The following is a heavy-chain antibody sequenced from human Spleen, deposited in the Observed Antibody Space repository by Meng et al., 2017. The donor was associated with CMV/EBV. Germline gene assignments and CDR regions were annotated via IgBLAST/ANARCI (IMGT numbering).Heavy chain of an antibody. Sequence: QVQLVESGGXVVKPGGSXSRSCAXSGLTFSDYYMSWIRQAPGKGLEWVSYISSSSSYTNYADSVKGRFTISRDNAKNSLYLQMNSLRAEDTAVYYCARGLQWLAAERIYFDYWGQGTLVTVSS. CDR2: ISSSSSYT. D-gene: IGHD6-19*01. CDR3: ARGLQWLAAERIYFDY. CDR1: GLTFSDYY. J-gene: IGHJ4*02. V-gene: IGHV3-11*06.